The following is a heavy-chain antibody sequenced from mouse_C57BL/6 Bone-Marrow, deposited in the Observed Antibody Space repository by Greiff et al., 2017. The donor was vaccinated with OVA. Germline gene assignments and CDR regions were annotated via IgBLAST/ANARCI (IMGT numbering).Heavy chain of an antibody. V-gene: IGHV14-4*01. CDR2: IDPENGDT. CDR3: TPYGNYFAWFAY. J-gene: IGHJ3*01. D-gene: IGHD2-1*01. Sequence: VHVKQSGAELVRPGASVKLSCTASGFNIKDDYMHWVKQRPEQGLEWIGWIDPENGDTEYASKFQGKATITADTSSNTAYLQLSSLTSEDTAVYYCTPYGNYFAWFAYWGQGTLVTVSA. CDR1: GFNIKDDY.